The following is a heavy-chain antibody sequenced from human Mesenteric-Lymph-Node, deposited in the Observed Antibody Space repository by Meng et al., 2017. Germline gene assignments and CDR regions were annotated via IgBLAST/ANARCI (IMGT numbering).Heavy chain of an antibody. J-gene: IGHJ3*02. CDR2: IWYDGSNK. D-gene: IGHD6-13*01. Sequence: GESLKIPCAASGFTFSSYGMHWVRQAPGKGLEWVAVIWYDGSNKYYADSVKGRFTISRDNAKNSLYLQMNSLRAEDTAVYYCARDLEKPGIADAFDIWGQGTMVTVSS. CDR1: GFTFSSYG. CDR3: ARDLEKPGIADAFDI. V-gene: IGHV3-33*01.